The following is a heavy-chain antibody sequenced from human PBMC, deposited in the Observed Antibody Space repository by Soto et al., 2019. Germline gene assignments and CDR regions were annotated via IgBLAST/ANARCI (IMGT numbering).Heavy chain of an antibody. CDR1: GFTFSSYS. J-gene: IGHJ3*02. CDR2: ISSGSSYI. CDR3: ARSLGYCSSTSCSHAFDI. Sequence: EVQLVESGGGLVKPGGSLRLSCAASGFTFSSYSMNWVRQAPGKGLEWVSSISSGSSYIYYADSVKGRFTISRDNAKNSLYLQMNSLRAEDTAVYYCARSLGYCSSTSCSHAFDIWGQGTMVTVSS. D-gene: IGHD2-2*01. V-gene: IGHV3-21*01.